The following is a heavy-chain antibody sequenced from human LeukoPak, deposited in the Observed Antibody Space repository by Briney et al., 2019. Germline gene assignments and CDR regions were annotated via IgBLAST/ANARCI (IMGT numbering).Heavy chain of an antibody. Sequence: SETLSLTCTVSGGSISSGSYYWSWIRQPAGKGLEWLGRIHTSGSTNYNPSLKSRVTISVDTSKNQFSLKLSSVTAADTAVYYCARDPINYGSGSYGDYWGQGTLVTVSS. CDR3: ARDPINYGSGSYGDY. V-gene: IGHV4-61*02. J-gene: IGHJ4*02. CDR1: GGSISSGSYY. CDR2: IHTSGST. D-gene: IGHD3-10*01.